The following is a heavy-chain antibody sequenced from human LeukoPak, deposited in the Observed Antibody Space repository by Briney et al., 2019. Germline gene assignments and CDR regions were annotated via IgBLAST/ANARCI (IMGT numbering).Heavy chain of an antibody. V-gene: IGHV3-11*01. CDR1: GFTFSSYA. D-gene: IGHD2-15*01. Sequence: GGSLRLSCAASGFTFSSYAMSWIRQAPGKGLEWVSYISSSGSTIYYADSVKGRFTISRDNAKNSLYLQMNSLRAEDTAVYYCARQSSCSGGSCYYSFDYWGLGTLVTVSS. J-gene: IGHJ4*02. CDR2: ISSSGSTI. CDR3: ARQSSCSGGSCYYSFDY.